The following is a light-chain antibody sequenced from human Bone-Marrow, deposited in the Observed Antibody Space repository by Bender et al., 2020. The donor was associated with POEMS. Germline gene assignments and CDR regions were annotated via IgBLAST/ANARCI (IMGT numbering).Light chain of an antibody. Sequence: QSVLTQPPSASGTPGQRVTISCSGGSSNIGAHAVNWYQHLPGTAPKLLIYNNNQRPSGVPDRFSGSKSGTSASLAISGLQSEDEADYYCAAWDDSLNGWVFGGGTKMTVL. J-gene: IGLJ3*02. CDR1: SSNIGAHA. CDR2: NNN. V-gene: IGLV1-44*01. CDR3: AAWDDSLNGWV.